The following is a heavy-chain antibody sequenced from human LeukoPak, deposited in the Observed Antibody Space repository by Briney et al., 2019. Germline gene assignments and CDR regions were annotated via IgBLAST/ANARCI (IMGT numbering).Heavy chain of an antibody. D-gene: IGHD3-3*01. V-gene: IGHV4-34*01. CDR3: ARGGPIGVDY. J-gene: IGHJ4*02. CDR1: GGSFSGYY. Sequence: SETLSLTCAVYGGSFSGYYWSWIRQPPGKGLEWIGEINHSGSTNYNPSLKSRVTISVDTSKNQFSLKLSSVTAADTAVYYCARGGPIGVDYWGQGTPVTVSS. CDR2: INHSGST.